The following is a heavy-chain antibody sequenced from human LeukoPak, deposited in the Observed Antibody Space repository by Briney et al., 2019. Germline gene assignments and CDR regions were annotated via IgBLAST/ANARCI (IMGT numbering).Heavy chain of an antibody. CDR1: GFTVNSNY. J-gene: IGHJ3*02. CDR3: ARGGSYPNDPFDI. Sequence: GGPLRLSCAASGFTVNSNYMIWVRQAPGKGLEWVSVIYSGGSTHYADSVEGRITISRDNSKNTLFLQMNSLGAEDTAVYYCARGGSYPNDPFDIWGQGTMVTV. CDR2: IYSGGST. V-gene: IGHV3-53*01. D-gene: IGHD1-26*01.